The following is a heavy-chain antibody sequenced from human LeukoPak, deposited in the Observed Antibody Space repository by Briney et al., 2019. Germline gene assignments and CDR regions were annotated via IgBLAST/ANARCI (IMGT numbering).Heavy chain of an antibody. V-gene: IGHV3-74*01. CDR3: ASDSYYDSTVGFDY. D-gene: IGHD3-22*01. J-gene: IGHJ4*02. CDR1: GFTFSSYW. CDR2: IDSDVSNT. Sequence: GGSLRLSCAASGFTFSSYWMHWVRQAPGKGLVWVSRIDSDVSNTNYADSVKGRFTISRDNAKNTVYLQMNSLRAEDTAIYYWASDSYYDSTVGFDYWGQGTLVTVSS.